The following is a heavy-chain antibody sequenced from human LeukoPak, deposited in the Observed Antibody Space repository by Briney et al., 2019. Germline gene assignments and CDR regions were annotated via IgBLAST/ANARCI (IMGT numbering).Heavy chain of an antibody. V-gene: IGHV4-59*12. J-gene: IGHJ5*02. CDR1: GGSISSYY. Sequence: SETLSLTCTVSGGSISSYYWSWIRQPPGKGLEWIGYIYYSGSTYYNPSLKSRVTISVDTSMNQFSLKLSSVTAADTAVYYCAREKDWFDPWGQGTLVTVSS. CDR2: IYYSGST. CDR3: AREKDWFDP.